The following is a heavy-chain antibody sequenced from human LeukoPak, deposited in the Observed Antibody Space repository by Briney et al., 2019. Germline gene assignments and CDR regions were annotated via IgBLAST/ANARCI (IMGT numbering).Heavy chain of an antibody. CDR1: GGSISSYY. V-gene: IGHV4-59*01. D-gene: IGHD3-22*01. J-gene: IGHJ4*02. CDR2: IYYSGST. CDR3: ARDSPDYYDSSGYYHFDY. Sequence: PSETLSLICTVSGGSISSYYWSWIRQPPGKGLEWIGYIYYSGSTNYNPSLKSRVTISVDTSKNQFSLKLSSVTAADTAVYYCARDSPDYYDSSGYYHFDYWGQGTLVTVSS.